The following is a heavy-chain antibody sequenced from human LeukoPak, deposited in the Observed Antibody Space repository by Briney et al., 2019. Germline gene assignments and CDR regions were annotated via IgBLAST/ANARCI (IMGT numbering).Heavy chain of an antibody. V-gene: IGHV2-70*11. CDR2: IDWDHCK. Sequence: SGPALVKPTQTLTLTSAFSGLSLTTDRMYVSWIRQPPGKALEWVARIDWDHCKYYNPSLKTRIAISKDTSKNHVVLTMTNMGPVDTATYYCERIGDYYTSGSLDYWGQGTLVTVSS. D-gene: IGHD4-17*01. CDR1: GLSLTTDRMY. J-gene: IGHJ4*02. CDR3: ERIGDYYTSGSLDY.